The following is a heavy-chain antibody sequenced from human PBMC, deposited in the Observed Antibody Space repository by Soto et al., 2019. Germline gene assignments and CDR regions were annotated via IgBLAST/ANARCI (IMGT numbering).Heavy chain of an antibody. CDR2: IKQDGSEK. D-gene: IGHD6-13*01. V-gene: IGHV3-7*01. J-gene: IGHJ6*03. Sequence: EVQLVESGGGLVQPGGSLRLSCAASGFTFSSYWMSWVRQAPGKGLEWVANIKQDGSEKYYVDSVKGRFTISRDNAKNSLYLQMNSLRAEDTAVYYCARDERGLPGIAAAGTSYYYYYMDVWGKGTTVTVSS. CDR1: GFTFSSYW. CDR3: ARDERGLPGIAAAGTSYYYYYMDV.